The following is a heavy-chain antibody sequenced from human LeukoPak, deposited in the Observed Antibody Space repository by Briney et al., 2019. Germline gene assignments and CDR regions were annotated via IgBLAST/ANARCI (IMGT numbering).Heavy chain of an antibody. D-gene: IGHD6-19*01. J-gene: IGHJ3*02. CDR2: ISGSGGST. V-gene: IGHV3-23*01. CDR3: AKDISGWYGSFAFDI. Sequence: PGGSLRLSCAVSGFAFSSYAMTWVRQAPGKGLEWVSVISGSGGSTYYADSVKGRFTISRDNSKNTLYLQMNSLRAEDTAVYYCAKDISGWYGSFAFDIWGQGTMVTVSS. CDR1: GFAFSSYA.